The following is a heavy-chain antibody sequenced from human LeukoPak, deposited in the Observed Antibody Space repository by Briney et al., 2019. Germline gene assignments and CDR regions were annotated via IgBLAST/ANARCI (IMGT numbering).Heavy chain of an antibody. CDR2: IYYSGST. D-gene: IGHD3-22*01. Sequence: TSETLSLTCTVSGGSISSSSYYWGWIRQPPGKGLEWIGSIYYSGSTYYNPSLKSRVTISVDTSKNQFSLKLSSVTAADTAVYYCAREIIENYYDSSGYYSLDYWGQGTLVTVSS. CDR1: GGSISSSSYY. V-gene: IGHV4-39*07. CDR3: AREIIENYYDSSGYYSLDY. J-gene: IGHJ4*02.